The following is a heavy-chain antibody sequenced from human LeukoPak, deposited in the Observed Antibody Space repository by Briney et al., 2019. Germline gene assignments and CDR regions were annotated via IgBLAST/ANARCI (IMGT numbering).Heavy chain of an antibody. CDR1: GYTFISFG. D-gene: IGHD3-16*01. Sequence: ASVKVSCKASGYTFISFGFNWVRQAPGQGLEWMGWINPNSGGTNYTQKFQGRVTMTRDTSISTAYMELSRLRSDDTAVYYCALGYLNAFDIWGQGTMVTVSS. J-gene: IGHJ3*02. CDR2: INPNSGGT. V-gene: IGHV1-2*02. CDR3: ALGYLNAFDI.